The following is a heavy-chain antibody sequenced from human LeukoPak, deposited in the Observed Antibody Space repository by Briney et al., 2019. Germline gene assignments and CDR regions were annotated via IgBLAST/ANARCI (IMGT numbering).Heavy chain of an antibody. V-gene: IGHV1-69*05. CDR2: IIPIFGTA. D-gene: IGHD5-18*01. J-gene: IGHJ6*03. CDR3: GYSYGYRRYYYYMDV. Sequence: ASVKVSCKASGGTFSSYAISWVRQAPGQGLEWMGGIIPIFGTANYAQKFQGRVTITTDESTSTACMELSSLRPEDTAVYYCGYSYGYRRYYYYMDVWGKGTTVTVSS. CDR1: GGTFSSYA.